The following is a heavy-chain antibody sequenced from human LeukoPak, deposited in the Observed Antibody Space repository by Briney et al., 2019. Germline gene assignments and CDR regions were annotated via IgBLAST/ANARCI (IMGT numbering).Heavy chain of an antibody. J-gene: IGHJ4*02. D-gene: IGHD4-17*01. CDR2: IKQGGGER. CDR3: ARGPAYGDRTDYLDY. V-gene: IGHV3-7*03. Sequence: GGSLRLSCAASGFTFSSHWMNWVRQAPGKGLEWVANIKQGGGERNYVDSVKGRFTISRDDAKNSLYLQMNSLRAEDTAIYYCARGPAYGDRTDYLDYWGQGILVTVSS. CDR1: GFTFSSHW.